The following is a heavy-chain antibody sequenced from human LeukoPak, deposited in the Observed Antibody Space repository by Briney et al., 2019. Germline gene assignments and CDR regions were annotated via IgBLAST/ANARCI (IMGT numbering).Heavy chain of an antibody. J-gene: IGHJ4*02. D-gene: IGHD4-17*01. Sequence: ASVKVSCKASGYTFTSYDINWVRQATGQGLEWMGWMNPNSGNTGYAQKLQGRVTMTRDTSISTAYMELNSLRSEDTAVYYCARTLTYGDYDFDYWGQGTLVTVSS. CDR1: GYTFTSYD. V-gene: IGHV1-8*01. CDR3: ARTLTYGDYDFDY. CDR2: MNPNSGNT.